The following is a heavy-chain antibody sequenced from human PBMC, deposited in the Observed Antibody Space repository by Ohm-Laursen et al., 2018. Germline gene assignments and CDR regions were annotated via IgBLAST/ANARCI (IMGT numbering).Heavy chain of an antibody. CDR2: ISWNSGSI. Sequence: SLRLSCSASGFTFDDYAMHWVRQAPGKGLEWVSGISWNSGSIGYADSVKGRFTISRDNAKNSLYLQMNSLRAEDTASYYCAKDISDSSGFDYWGQGTLVTVSS. J-gene: IGHJ4*02. D-gene: IGHD3-22*01. CDR3: AKDISDSSGFDY. V-gene: IGHV3-9*01. CDR1: GFTFDDYA.